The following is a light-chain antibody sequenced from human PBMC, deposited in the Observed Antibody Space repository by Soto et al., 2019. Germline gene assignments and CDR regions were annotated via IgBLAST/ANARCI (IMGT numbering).Light chain of an antibody. CDR3: QQYGSSPRT. V-gene: IGKV3-20*01. J-gene: IGKJ1*01. Sequence: EIVLTQSPGTLSLSPGERATLSCRASQSVSSNYLAWYQQKLGQGPRLLIYGASSRATGIPDRFSGSGSGKDFTLTISRLEPEDFAVYYCQQYGSSPRTFGQGTKVEIK. CDR1: QSVSSNY. CDR2: GAS.